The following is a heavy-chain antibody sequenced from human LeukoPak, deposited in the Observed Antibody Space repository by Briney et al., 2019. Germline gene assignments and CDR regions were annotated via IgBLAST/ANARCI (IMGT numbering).Heavy chain of an antibody. Sequence: GASVKVSCKASGYTFTGYYMHWVRQAPGQGLEWMGWINPNSGGTNYAQKFQGRVTMTRDTSISTAYMELSRLRSDDTGVCYCARATTVTTKDYYYYMDVWGKGTTVTVYS. CDR3: ARATTVTTKDYYYYMDV. CDR1: GYTFTGYY. J-gene: IGHJ6*03. CDR2: INPNSGGT. V-gene: IGHV1-2*02. D-gene: IGHD4-17*01.